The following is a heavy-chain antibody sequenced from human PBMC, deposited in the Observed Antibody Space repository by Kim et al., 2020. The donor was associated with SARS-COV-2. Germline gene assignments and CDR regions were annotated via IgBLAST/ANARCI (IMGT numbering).Heavy chain of an antibody. V-gene: IGHV4-39*01. J-gene: IGHJ5*02. Sequence: SETLSLTCTVSGGSISSSGYYWGWIRQPPGKGLEWIGTLYYSGITYHNPSLKSRVTMSEDSSKRQCSLNLSSVTAADTAVYYCARSYSSGWSKFDPWGQGTLVTVSS. D-gene: IGHD6-19*01. CDR1: GGSISSSGYY. CDR3: ARSYSSGWSKFDP. CDR2: LYYSGIT.